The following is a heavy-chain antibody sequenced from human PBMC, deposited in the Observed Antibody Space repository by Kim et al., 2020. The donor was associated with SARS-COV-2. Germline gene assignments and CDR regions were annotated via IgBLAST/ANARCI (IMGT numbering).Heavy chain of an antibody. V-gene: IGHV1-2*06. Sequence: ASVKVSCKASGYTFTGYYMHWVRQAPGQGLEWMGRINPNSGDTNYAQKFPGRVTITRDTSISTAYMELSRLRSDDTAVYYCARDGYDEQYGMDVWGQGTTVTVSS. CDR2: INPNSGDT. CDR3: ARDGYDEQYGMDV. J-gene: IGHJ6*02. D-gene: IGHD5-12*01. CDR1: GYTFTGYY.